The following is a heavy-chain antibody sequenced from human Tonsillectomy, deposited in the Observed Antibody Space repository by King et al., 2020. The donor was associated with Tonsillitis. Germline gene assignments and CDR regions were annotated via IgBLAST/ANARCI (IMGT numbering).Heavy chain of an antibody. CDR1: GFTFSSYG. V-gene: IGHV3-30*02. CDR3: AKDTASPRLNRASYPLGYCDY. CDR2: IRYDGSNK. Sequence: VQLVESGGGVVQPGGSLRLSCAASGFTFSSYGMHWVRQAPGKGLEWVAFIRYDGSNKYYADSVKGRFTISRDNSKNTLYLQMNSLRAEDTAVYYCAKDTASPRLNRASYPLGYCDYWGQGTLDTVSS. J-gene: IGHJ4*02. D-gene: IGHD1-26*01.